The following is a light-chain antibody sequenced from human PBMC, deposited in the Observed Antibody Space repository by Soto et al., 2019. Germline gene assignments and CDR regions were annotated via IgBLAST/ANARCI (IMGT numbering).Light chain of an antibody. CDR3: QQYGNSPIT. Sequence: EIVMTQSPATLSVSPGERATLSCRASQSISAYLGWYQQKPGQAPRLLIYGTSSRATGIPDRVSGSGSGTDFTLTISRLEPEDFAVYYCQQYGNSPITFGQGTRLEIK. V-gene: IGKV3-20*01. CDR2: GTS. CDR1: QSISAY. J-gene: IGKJ5*01.